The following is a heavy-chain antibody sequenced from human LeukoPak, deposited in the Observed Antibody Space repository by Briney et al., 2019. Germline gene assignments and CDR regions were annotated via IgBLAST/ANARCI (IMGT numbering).Heavy chain of an antibody. J-gene: IGHJ5*02. CDR1: GYTFTGYY. Sequence: ASVKVSCKASGYTFTGYYMHWVRQAPGQGLEWMGWINPNSGGTKYAQKFQGRVTMTRDTSISTAYMELSRLRSDDTAVYYCARDDRYYYDSSGYYQNWFDPWGQRTLVTVSS. CDR2: INPNSGGT. CDR3: ARDDRYYYDSSGYYQNWFDP. V-gene: IGHV1-2*02. D-gene: IGHD3-22*01.